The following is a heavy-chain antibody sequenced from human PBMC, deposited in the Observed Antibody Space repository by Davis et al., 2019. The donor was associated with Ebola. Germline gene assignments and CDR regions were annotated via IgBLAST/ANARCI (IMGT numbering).Heavy chain of an antibody. V-gene: IGHV4-30-2*01. CDR2: IYHSGST. Sequence: LRLSCAVSGGSISSGGYSWSWIRQPPGKGLEWIGYIYHSGSTYYNPSLKSRVTISVDRSKNQFSLKLSSVTAADTAVYYCASAAARDYDLIDYYYYGMDVWGQGTTVTVSS. D-gene: IGHD5-12*01. CDR1: GGSISSGGYS. J-gene: IGHJ6*02. CDR3: ASAAARDYDLIDYYYYGMDV.